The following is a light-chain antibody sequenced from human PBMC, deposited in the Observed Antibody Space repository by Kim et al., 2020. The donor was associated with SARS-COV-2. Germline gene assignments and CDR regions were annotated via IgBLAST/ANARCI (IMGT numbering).Light chain of an antibody. V-gene: IGKV1-17*03. CDR3: LQYSIYPYT. CDR1: QDIADY. Sequence: DIQMTQSPSAMSASPGDRVTITWRSSQDIADYHACLQQQPQKVPQRLIYAVSSLQSGVWSRFSGSRSGTAFTLTISGVRPEDFATFYCLQYSIYPYTLGQGPKLEI. CDR2: AVS. J-gene: IGKJ2*01.